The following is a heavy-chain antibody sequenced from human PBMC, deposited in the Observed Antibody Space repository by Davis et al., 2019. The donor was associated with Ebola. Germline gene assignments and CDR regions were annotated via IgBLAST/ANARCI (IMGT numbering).Heavy chain of an antibody. D-gene: IGHD1-26*01. J-gene: IGHJ4*02. CDR2: ISSSKSAM. CDR1: GFPFSSFS. V-gene: IGHV3-48*02. CDR3: ARVSGTGRMDY. Sequence: GESLKISCAASGFPFSSFSMNWVRRAPGKGLEWISYISSSKSAMNYADSVKGRFTIFRDNAKNSLSLQMHSLRDEDTAVSYCARVSGTGRMDYWGQGTQVTVSS.